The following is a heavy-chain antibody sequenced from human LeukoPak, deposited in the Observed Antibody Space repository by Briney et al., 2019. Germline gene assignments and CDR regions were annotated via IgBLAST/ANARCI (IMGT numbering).Heavy chain of an antibody. J-gene: IGHJ4*02. CDR2: VYYSGTT. V-gene: IGHV4-59*01. CDR3: AKGDYYDLDY. D-gene: IGHD3-22*01. CDR1: GGSISNYY. Sequence: SETLSLTCTVSGGSISNYYWSWIRQPPGKGLEWIGYVYYSGTTNYNSSLRGRVTISVDTSKNQLSLKLNSVTAADTAVYYCAKGDYYDLDYWGQGTLVTVSS.